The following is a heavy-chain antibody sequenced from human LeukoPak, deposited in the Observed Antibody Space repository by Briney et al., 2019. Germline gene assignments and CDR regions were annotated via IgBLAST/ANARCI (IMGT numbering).Heavy chain of an antibody. J-gene: IGHJ5*02. Sequence: GASEKVSCNTSGYSFTDCYMHWVRQAPGQGLEWMLWINPHSAGTSSAQKFQGSVTMTRDTSITPVYMEVSWLTSDDTAIYYCARADRLHGGPYLIGPWGQGTLVTVSS. CDR3: ARADRLHGGPYLIGP. D-gene: IGHD2-21*01. V-gene: IGHV1-2*02. CDR2: INPHSAGT. CDR1: GYSFTDCY.